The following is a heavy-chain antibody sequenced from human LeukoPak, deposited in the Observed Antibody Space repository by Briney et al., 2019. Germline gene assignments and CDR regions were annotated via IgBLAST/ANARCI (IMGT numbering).Heavy chain of an antibody. D-gene: IGHD5-12*01. CDR1: GYTFTGYY. CDR2: INPNSGGT. V-gene: IGHV1-2*02. J-gene: IGHJ4*02. Sequence: ASVKVSCKASGYTFTGYYMHWVRQAPGQGLEWMGWINPNSGGTNYAQKFQGRVTMTRDTSISTAYMELSRLRSDDTAVYYCARDPSIGDIVATDYWGQGTLVTVSS. CDR3: ARDPSIGDIVATDY.